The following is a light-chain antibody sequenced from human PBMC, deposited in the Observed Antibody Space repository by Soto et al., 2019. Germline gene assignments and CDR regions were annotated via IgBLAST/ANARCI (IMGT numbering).Light chain of an antibody. CDR2: GNS. J-gene: IGLJ1*01. CDR3: QSYDNSLSGSYV. CDR1: SSNNGAGYD. V-gene: IGLV1-40*01. Sequence: QSVLTQPPSVSGAPGQRVTISCTGSSSNNGAGYDVHWYQQLPGTAPKLLIYGNSNRPSGVPDRFSGSKSGTSASLAITGLQAEDEADYYCQSYDNSLSGSYVFGTGTKLTVL.